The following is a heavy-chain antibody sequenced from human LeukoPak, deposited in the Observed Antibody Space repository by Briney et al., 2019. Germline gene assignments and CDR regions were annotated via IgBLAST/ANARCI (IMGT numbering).Heavy chain of an antibody. Sequence: SQTLSLTCTVSGGSISSGSYYWSWIRQPAGKGLEWIGRIYTSGSTNYNPSLKSRVTISVDTSKNQFSLKLSSVTAADTAVYYCAREVTGYYYMDVWGKGTTVTVSS. J-gene: IGHJ6*03. CDR2: IYTSGST. CDR1: GGSISSGSYY. CDR3: AREVTGYYYMDV. D-gene: IGHD1-1*01. V-gene: IGHV4-61*02.